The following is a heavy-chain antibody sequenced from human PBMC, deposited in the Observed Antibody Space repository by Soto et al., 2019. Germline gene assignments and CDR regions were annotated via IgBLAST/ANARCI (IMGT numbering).Heavy chain of an antibody. CDR3: ARVSLRSSSSGGYYYGMDV. D-gene: IGHD6-6*01. J-gene: IGHJ6*02. V-gene: IGHV4-59*01. CDR1: GGSISSYY. CDR2: IYYSGST. Sequence: KPSETLSLTCTVSGGSISSYYWSWIRQPPGKGLEWIGYIYYSGSTNYNPSLKSRVTISVDTSKHQFSLKLSSVTAADTAVYYCARVSLRSSSSGGYYYGMDVWGQGTTVTVSS.